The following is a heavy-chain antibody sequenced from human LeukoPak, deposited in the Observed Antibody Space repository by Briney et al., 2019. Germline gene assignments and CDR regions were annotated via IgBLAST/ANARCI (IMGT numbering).Heavy chain of an antibody. D-gene: IGHD5-12*01. Sequence: GGSLRLSCAASGFTFSSYAMSRVRQAPGKGLEWVSGISWNSGSIGYADSVKGRFTISRDNAKNSLYLQMNSLRAEDTALYYCAKDMALDYWGQGTLVTVSS. J-gene: IGHJ4*02. CDR1: GFTFSSYA. CDR2: ISWNSGSI. V-gene: IGHV3-9*01. CDR3: AKDMALDY.